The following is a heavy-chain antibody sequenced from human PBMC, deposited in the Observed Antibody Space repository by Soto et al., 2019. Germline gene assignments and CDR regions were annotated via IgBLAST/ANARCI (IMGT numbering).Heavy chain of an antibody. CDR2: ISYDGSNK. J-gene: IGHJ4*02. CDR3: AKDRTNLHFDY. Sequence: GGSLRLSCAASGFTFSSYGMHWVRQAPGKGLEWVAVISYDGSNKYYADSVKGRFTISRDNSKNTLYLQMNSLRAEDTAVYYWAKDRTNLHFDYWGQGTLVTVSS. V-gene: IGHV3-30*18. CDR1: GFTFSSYG.